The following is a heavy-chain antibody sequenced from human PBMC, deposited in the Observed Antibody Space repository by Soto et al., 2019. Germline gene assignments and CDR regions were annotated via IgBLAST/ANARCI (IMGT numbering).Heavy chain of an antibody. Sequence: SETLSLTCTVSGGSISSYYWSLIRQPPGKGLEWIGYIYYSGSTNYNPSLKSRVTISVDTSKNQFSLKLSSVTAADTAVYYCAGLSGYYYYYYMDVWGKGTTVTVSS. CDR2: IYYSGST. D-gene: IGHD3-3*01. J-gene: IGHJ6*03. CDR3: AGLSGYYYYYYMDV. V-gene: IGHV4-59*01. CDR1: GGSISSYY.